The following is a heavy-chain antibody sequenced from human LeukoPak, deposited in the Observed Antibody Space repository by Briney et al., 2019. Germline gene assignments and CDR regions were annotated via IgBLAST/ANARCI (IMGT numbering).Heavy chain of an antibody. CDR2: ITSGTTYI. J-gene: IGHJ4*02. V-gene: IGHV3-21*01. CDR3: ARWPYSSSYYFDY. Sequence: GGSLRLSCAASGFTFSSYNMNWVRQSPEKGLEWVSSITSGTTYIYYADSVRGRFTLSRDNAKNSLYLQMNSLRAEDTAVYYCARWPYSSSYYFDYWGQGTLVTVSS. CDR1: GFTFSSYN. D-gene: IGHD6-6*01.